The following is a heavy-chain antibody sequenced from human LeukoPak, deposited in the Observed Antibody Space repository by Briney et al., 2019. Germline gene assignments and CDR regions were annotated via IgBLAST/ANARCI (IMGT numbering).Heavy chain of an antibody. CDR3: ATDGAGFDT. J-gene: IGHJ5*02. CDR2: INIGGTNT. V-gene: IGHV3-11*01. CDR1: GFTFNDYY. Sequence: GGSPRLSCAASGFTFNDYYMSWIRQAPGKGLEWLSYINIGGTNTHYADSVKGRFTISRDNAKKSLYLDMNNLRAEDTAVYYCATDGAGFDTWGQGVLVTVSS.